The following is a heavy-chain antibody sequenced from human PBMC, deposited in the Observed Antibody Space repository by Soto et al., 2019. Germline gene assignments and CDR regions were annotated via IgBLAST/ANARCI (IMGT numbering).Heavy chain of an antibody. Sequence: PGESLKISCQGSGYRFTNYWIGWVRQMPGKGLEWMGIIYPGDSDTKYSPSFQGQVTISADKSIGTAYLQWRSLKASDTAMYYCVRSRVAYSSSEDWYLDLWGRGALVTVSS. CDR3: VRSRVAYSSSEDWYLDL. CDR2: IYPGDSDT. J-gene: IGHJ2*01. D-gene: IGHD6-6*01. V-gene: IGHV5-51*01. CDR1: GYRFTNYW.